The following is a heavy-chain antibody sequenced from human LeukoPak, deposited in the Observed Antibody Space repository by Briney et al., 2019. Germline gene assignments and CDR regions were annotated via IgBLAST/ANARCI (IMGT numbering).Heavy chain of an antibody. J-gene: IGHJ4*02. Sequence: GASVKVSCKASGGTFYTYSVSWVRQAPGQGPEWMGRIIPLFGPSDYAQKFQGRVTITTDESTTTAYMELSSLRSEDTAVYYCATGGYSGYDYIYWGQGTLVTVSS. CDR3: ATGGYSGYDYIY. D-gene: IGHD5-12*01. CDR2: IIPLFGPS. V-gene: IGHV1-69*05. CDR1: GGTFYTYS.